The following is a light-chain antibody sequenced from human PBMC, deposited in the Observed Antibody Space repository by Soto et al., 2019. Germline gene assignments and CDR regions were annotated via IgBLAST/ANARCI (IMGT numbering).Light chain of an antibody. CDR1: SSNIGNNY. Sequence: QSVLTQPPSVSAAPGQKVTISCSGSSSNIGNNYVSWYQQLPGKAPKLLIYGNDNRPSGVPERFSGSKSGTSASLAITGLRADDEADYYCQSYGSSPSANFVFGTGTKVTVL. V-gene: IGLV1-40*01. J-gene: IGLJ1*01. CDR3: QSYGSSPSANFV. CDR2: GND.